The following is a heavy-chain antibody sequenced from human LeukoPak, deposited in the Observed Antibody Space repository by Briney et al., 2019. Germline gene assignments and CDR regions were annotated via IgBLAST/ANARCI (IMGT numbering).Heavy chain of an antibody. CDR3: ARATYYYGSARLNDAFDI. J-gene: IGHJ3*02. V-gene: IGHV4-39*01. CDR1: GGSISSSSYH. D-gene: IGHD3-10*01. Sequence: PSETLSLTCTVSGGSISSSSYHWGWIRQPPGKGLEWIGSIYYSGSTYYNPSLKSRVTISVDTSRNQFSLKLSSVTAADTAVYYCARATYYYGSARLNDAFDIWGQGTMVTVSS. CDR2: IYYSGST.